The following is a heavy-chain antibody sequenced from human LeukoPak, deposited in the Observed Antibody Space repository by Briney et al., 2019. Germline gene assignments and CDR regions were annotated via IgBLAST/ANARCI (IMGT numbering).Heavy chain of an antibody. CDR2: INSNGSST. CDR1: GFTFSSYW. V-gene: IGHV3-74*01. Sequence: GGSLRLACAASGFTFSSYWMHWVRQAPGKGLVWVSRINSNGSSTSYADSVKGRFTISRDNAKNTLYLQMNSLRAEDTAVYYCSSGYYYDLFDYLGQGTLVTDSS. CDR3: SSGYYYDLFDY. D-gene: IGHD3-22*01. J-gene: IGHJ4*02.